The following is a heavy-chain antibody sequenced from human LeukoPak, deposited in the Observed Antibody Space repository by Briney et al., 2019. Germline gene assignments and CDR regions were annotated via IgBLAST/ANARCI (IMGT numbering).Heavy chain of an antibody. CDR2: INPNSGGT. CDR1: GYTFTDYY. D-gene: IGHD6-19*01. Sequence: GASVTVSCKASGYTFTDYYMHWVRQAPGQGLEWMGWINPNSGGTNYPQKFQGRVTMTRDTSISTAYMELSRLRSDDTAVYYCARDRTRTGYSSGWYHDYWGQGTLVTVSS. V-gene: IGHV1-2*02. CDR3: ARDRTRTGYSSGWYHDY. J-gene: IGHJ4*02.